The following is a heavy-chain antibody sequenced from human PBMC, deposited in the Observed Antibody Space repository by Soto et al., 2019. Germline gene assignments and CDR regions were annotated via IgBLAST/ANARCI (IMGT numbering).Heavy chain of an antibody. V-gene: IGHV4-31*03. CDR2: IYCSGST. J-gene: IGHJ6*02. Sequence: SETLSLTCTVSGGSISSGGYYWSWIRQHPGKGLEWIGYIYCSGSTYYNPSLKSRVTISVDTSKNQFSLKLSSVTAADTAVYYCSLSWFYGMDVWGQGTTVTVSS. CDR3: SLSWFYGMDV. D-gene: IGHD3-9*01. CDR1: GGSISSGGYY.